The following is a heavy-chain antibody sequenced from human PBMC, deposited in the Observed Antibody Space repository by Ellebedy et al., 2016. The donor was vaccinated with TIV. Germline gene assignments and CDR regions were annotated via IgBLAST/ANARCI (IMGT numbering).Heavy chain of an antibody. D-gene: IGHD3-22*01. CDR2: IYYSGST. CDR3: ARVADSSGYYYGAFDI. V-gene: IGHV4-31*03. CDR1: GGSISSGGYY. Sequence: SETLSLXXTVSGGSISSGGYYWSWIRQHPGKGLEWIGYIYYSGSTYYNPSLKSRVTISVDTSKNQFSLKLSSVTAADTAVYYCARVADSSGYYYGAFDIWGQGTMVTVSS. J-gene: IGHJ3*02.